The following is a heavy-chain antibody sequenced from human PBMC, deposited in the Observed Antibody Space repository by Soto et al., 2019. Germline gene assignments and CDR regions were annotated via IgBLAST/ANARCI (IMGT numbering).Heavy chain of an antibody. Sequence: PGGSLRLSCAASGFTFSSYAMHWVRQAPGEGLEWVAVIYYDGDDKYYADSVKGRFTISRDNAKDTLYLQMSSLRVEDTGVYYCARYYGMDVWGQGTTVTVSS. CDR3: ARYYGMDV. CDR1: GFTFSSYA. CDR2: IYYDGDDK. V-gene: IGHV3-33*01. J-gene: IGHJ6*02.